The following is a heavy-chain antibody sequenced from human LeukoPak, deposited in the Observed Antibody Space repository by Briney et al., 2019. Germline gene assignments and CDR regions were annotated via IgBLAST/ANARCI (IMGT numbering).Heavy chain of an antibody. D-gene: IGHD1-20*01. CDR3: VPLNWNPPGDFDR. CDR1: GFTFSSYA. J-gene: IGHJ4*02. Sequence: GGSLRLSCAASGFTFSSYAMSWVRQAPGKGLEWVSAISGSGGSTYYADSVKGRFTISKDNAKNSLYLLMNSLRVEDTAVYYCVPLNWNPPGDFDRWGQGTLVTVSS. CDR2: ISGSGGST. V-gene: IGHV3-23*01.